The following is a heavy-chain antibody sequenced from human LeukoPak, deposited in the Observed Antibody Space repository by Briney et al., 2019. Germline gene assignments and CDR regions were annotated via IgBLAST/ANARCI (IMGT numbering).Heavy chain of an antibody. D-gene: IGHD2-21*02. J-gene: IGHJ3*02. CDR2: INPSGGST. CDR3: ARAAYCGGDCYLTDAFDI. CDR1: GYTFTGYY. V-gene: IGHV1-46*01. Sequence: GASVKVSCKASGYTFTGYYMHWVRQAPGQGLEWMGIINPSGGSTSYAQKFQGRVTMTRDMSTSTVYMELSSLRSEDTAVYYCARAAYCGGDCYLTDAFDIWGQGTMVTVSS.